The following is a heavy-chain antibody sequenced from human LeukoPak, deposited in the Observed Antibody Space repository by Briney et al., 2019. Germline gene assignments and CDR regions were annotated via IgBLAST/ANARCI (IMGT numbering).Heavy chain of an antibody. J-gene: IGHJ4*02. CDR1: GFTFSTYS. V-gene: IGHV3-21*01. CDR2: ISTSSTYI. Sequence: PGGSLRLSCAASGFTFSTYSMNWVRQAPGKGLEWVSSISTSSTYIYYADSVKGRFTISRDNAKNSLYLQMNSLRAEDTAVHYCAASAPRDYWGQGTLVTVSS. CDR3: AASAPRDY.